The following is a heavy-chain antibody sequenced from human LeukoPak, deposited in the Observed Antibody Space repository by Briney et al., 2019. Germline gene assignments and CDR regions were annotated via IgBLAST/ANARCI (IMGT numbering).Heavy chain of an antibody. CDR3: ARAWTSGYSPLPWYYYDY. V-gene: IGHV4-61*02. CDR1: GGSISTGSYN. J-gene: IGHJ4*02. Sequence: SQTLSLTCTVSGGSISTGSYNWSWIPQPPGKGLEWIGRIYTSGSANSNTSLNSRVTISVDTSKNQFSLKLSSVTAADTAVYYCARAWTSGYSPLPWYYYDYWGQGTLVTVSS. CDR2: IYTSGSA. D-gene: IGHD3-3*01.